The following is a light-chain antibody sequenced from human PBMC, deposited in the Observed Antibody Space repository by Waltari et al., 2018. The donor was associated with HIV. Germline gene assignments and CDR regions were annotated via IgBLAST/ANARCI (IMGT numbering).Light chain of an antibody. V-gene: IGKV4-1*01. CDR2: WAS. J-gene: IGKJ4*01. CDR1: QNVFYSSNNKNY. CDR3: QQTYSIPPT. Sequence: IVVSQPPDPLAVSLGERATIKCTSSQNVFYSSNNKNYLSWYQQKPGQPPKLIIYWASSRRSGVPERFSGSESGTDFTLSSSSLQAEDVAVYFCQQTYSIPPTFGGGTKVEMK.